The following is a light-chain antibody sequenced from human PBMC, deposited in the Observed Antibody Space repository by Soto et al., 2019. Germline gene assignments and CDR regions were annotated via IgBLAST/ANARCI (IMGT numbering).Light chain of an antibody. CDR2: EVN. V-gene: IGLV2-23*02. Sequence: QSALTQPASVSGAPGQSITISCTGPSSDVGKYTFVSWYGQHPGKAPKLIIFEVNKRPSGVSNRFSGSKSGNTASLTISGLQAEDEANYYCCLYGGSNNYVVFGGGTKVTVL. CDR1: SSDVGKYTF. J-gene: IGLJ2*01. CDR3: CLYGGSNNYVV.